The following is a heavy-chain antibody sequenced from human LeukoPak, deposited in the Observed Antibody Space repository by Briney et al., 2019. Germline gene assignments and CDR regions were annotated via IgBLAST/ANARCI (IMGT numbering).Heavy chain of an antibody. CDR1: GYSFTSYW. V-gene: IGHV5-51*01. D-gene: IGHD2-2*01. CDR3: ARRYCSSTSCFPYNWFDP. Sequence: GESLKISCKGSGYSFTSYWIGWVRQMPGKGLEWMGMIYPGDSDTRYSPSFQGQVTISADKSISTAYLQWSSLKASDTAMYYCARRYCSSTSCFPYNWFDPWGQGTLVTVSS. J-gene: IGHJ5*02. CDR2: IYPGDSDT.